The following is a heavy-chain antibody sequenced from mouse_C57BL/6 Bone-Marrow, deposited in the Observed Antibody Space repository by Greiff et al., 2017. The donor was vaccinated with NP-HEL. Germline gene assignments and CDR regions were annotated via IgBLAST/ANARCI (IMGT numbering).Heavy chain of an antibody. V-gene: IGHV1-59*01. D-gene: IGHD1-1*01. J-gene: IGHJ2*01. CDR3: ARNYGSLYFDY. CDR1: GYTFTSYW. Sequence: QVQLQQPGAELVRPGTSVKLSCKASGYTFTSYWMHWVKQRPGQGLEWIGVIDPSASYTNYNQKFKGKATLTVDTSSSTAYMQLSSLTSEDSAVYYCARNYGSLYFDYWGQGTTLTVSS. CDR2: IDPSASYT.